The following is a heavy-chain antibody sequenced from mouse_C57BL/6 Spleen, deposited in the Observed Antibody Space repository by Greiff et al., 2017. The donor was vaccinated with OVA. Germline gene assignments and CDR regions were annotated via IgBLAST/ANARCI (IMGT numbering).Heavy chain of an antibody. J-gene: IGHJ4*01. CDR3: ARRGGYAMDY. Sequence: EVKLQQSGPELVKPGASVKISCKASGYTFTDYYMNWVKQSHGKSLEWIGDINPNNGGTSYNQKFKGKATLTVDKSSSTAYMELRSLTSEDSAVYYCARRGGYAMDYWGQGTSVTVSS. CDR2: INPNNGGT. CDR1: GYTFTDYY. V-gene: IGHV1-26*01.